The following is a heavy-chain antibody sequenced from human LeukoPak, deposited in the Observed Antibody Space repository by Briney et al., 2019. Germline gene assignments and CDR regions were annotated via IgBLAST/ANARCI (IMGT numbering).Heavy chain of an antibody. Sequence: KPSETLSLTCAVYGRSFSGYYWSWIRQPPGKGLEWIGEINHSGSTNYNPSLKSRVTISVDTSKNQFSLKLSSVTAADTAVYYCARRVKGATGSPYGYWGQGTLVTVSS. CDR3: ARRVKGATGSPYGY. CDR2: INHSGST. J-gene: IGHJ4*02. CDR1: GRSFSGYY. D-gene: IGHD1-26*01. V-gene: IGHV4-34*01.